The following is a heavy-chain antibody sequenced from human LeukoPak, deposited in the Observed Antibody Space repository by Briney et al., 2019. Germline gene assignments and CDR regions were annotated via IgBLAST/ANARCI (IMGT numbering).Heavy chain of an antibody. J-gene: IGHJ4*02. D-gene: IGHD4-23*01. Sequence: PSETLSLTCTVSGYSISTGYYWGWIRKPPGKGLEWIGSVYHSGNAYYTPSLNSRVIISVGTSKNQFSLKLNSVTAADTAVYYCARGGVTPFDYWGQGILVSVSS. V-gene: IGHV4-38-2*02. CDR1: GYSISTGYY. CDR3: ARGGVTPFDY. CDR2: VYHSGNA.